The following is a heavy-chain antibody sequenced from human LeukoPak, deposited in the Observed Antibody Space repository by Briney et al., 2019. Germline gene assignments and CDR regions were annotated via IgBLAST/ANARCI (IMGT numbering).Heavy chain of an antibody. CDR3: ATQNFDY. V-gene: IGHV3-23*01. CDR2: ISGNGVST. Sequence: GGSLTLSCAASGFTLSNYAMSWVRQAPGKGLEWVSTISGNGVSTYYADSVKGRFTLSRDNSKNTLYLQMNSLRAEDTALYYCATQNFDYWGQGTLVTVSS. CDR1: GFTLSNYA. J-gene: IGHJ4*02.